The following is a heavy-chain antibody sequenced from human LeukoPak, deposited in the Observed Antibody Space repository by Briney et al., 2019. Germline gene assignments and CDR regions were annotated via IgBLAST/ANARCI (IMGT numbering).Heavy chain of an antibody. V-gene: IGHV3-9*01. CDR3: AKDMVFRSGWYGWFDP. CDR1: GFTFYDYA. CDR2: ISWNSGSI. Sequence: GRSLRLSCAASGFTFYDYAMHWVRQAPGKGLEWVSGISWNSGSIGYADSVKGRFTISRDNAKNSLYLQMNSLRAEDTALYYCAKDMVFRSGWYGWFDPWGQGTLVTVSS. J-gene: IGHJ5*02. D-gene: IGHD6-19*01.